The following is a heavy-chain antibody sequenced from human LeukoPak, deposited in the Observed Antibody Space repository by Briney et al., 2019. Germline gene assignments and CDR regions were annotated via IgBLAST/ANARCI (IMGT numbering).Heavy chain of an antibody. D-gene: IGHD3-3*01. V-gene: IGHV1-46*01. Sequence: ASVKVSCKASGFTFSYYYMHWLRQAPGQGLEWMGMITPSAGETTYAQRFQGRFTMTRDMSTNTVYMELSSLTSGDTGIYYRVRDLEWTRSGGRLDYWGQGTLVTVSS. J-gene: IGHJ4*02. CDR2: ITPSAGET. CDR3: VRDLEWTRSGGRLDY. CDR1: GFTFSYYY.